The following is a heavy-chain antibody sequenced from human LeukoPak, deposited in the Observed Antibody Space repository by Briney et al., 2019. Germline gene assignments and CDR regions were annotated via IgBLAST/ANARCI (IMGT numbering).Heavy chain of an antibody. V-gene: IGHV1-2*02. Sequence: EASVKVSCKASGYTFTGYYMHWVRQAPGQGLEWMGWINPNSGGTNYAQKFQGRVTMTRDTSISTAYMELSRLRSDDTAVCYCARDRDYDILTGREAEDYFDYWGQGTLVTVSS. D-gene: IGHD3-9*01. CDR2: INPNSGGT. CDR3: ARDRDYDILTGREAEDYFDY. J-gene: IGHJ4*02. CDR1: GYTFTGYY.